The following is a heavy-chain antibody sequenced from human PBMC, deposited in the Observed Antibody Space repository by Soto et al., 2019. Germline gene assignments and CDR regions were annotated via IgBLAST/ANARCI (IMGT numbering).Heavy chain of an antibody. V-gene: IGHV1-3*05. J-gene: IGHJ4*02. CDR2: INAGNGNA. CDR3: AREQWLGVDY. Sequence: QVQLVQSGAEEKKPGASVKVSCKASGYTFTSYAMHWVRQAPGQRLEWMGWINAGNGNAKYSQTFQGRVTITRDTSASTAYMELSSLRSEDTAVYYCAREQWLGVDYWGQGTLVTVSS. CDR1: GYTFTSYA. D-gene: IGHD6-19*01.